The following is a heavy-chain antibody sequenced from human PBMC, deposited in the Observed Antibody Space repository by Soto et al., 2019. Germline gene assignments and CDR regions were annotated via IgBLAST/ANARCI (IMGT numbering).Heavy chain of an antibody. J-gene: IGHJ4*02. CDR1: GYAFSSYA. CDR2: ISYDASNK. V-gene: IGHV3-30-3*01. CDR3: ARPFSSGWYGDFDF. Sequence: QVQLVESGGGVVQPGRSLRLSCAASGYAFSSYAMHWVRRAPGKGLEWVAVISYDASNKYYADSVKGRFTISRDNSKKTMYLQMSSLRAEDTAFYYCARPFSSGWYGDFDFWGQGTLVAVSS. D-gene: IGHD6-19*01.